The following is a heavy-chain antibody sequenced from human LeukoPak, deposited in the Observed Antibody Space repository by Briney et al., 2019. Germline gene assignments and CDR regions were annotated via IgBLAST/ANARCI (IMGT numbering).Heavy chain of an antibody. J-gene: IGHJ3*02. CDR2: IKQDGSEE. Sequence: GGSLRLSCAASGFTFSSYWMSWVRQAPGKGLEWVANIKQDGSEEYYVDSVKGRFTISRDNAKNSLYLQMNSLRAEDTAVYYCARDHEPLDFGFSGWEVTDAFDIWGQGTMVTVSS. V-gene: IGHV3-7*01. D-gene: IGHD6-19*01. CDR1: GFTFSSYW. CDR3: ARDHEPLDFGFSGWEVTDAFDI.